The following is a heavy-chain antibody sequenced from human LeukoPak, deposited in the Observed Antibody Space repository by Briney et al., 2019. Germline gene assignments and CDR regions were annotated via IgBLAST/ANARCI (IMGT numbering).Heavy chain of an antibody. Sequence: PGGSLRLSCAASGFTFSSYAMSWVRQAPGKGLEWVSAISGSGGSTYYADSVKGRFTISRDNSKNTLYLQMNSLRAEDTAVYYCAKDEDIVVVPALYFDYWGQGTLVTVSS. D-gene: IGHD2-2*01. J-gene: IGHJ4*02. CDR1: GFTFSSYA. CDR3: AKDEDIVVVPALYFDY. V-gene: IGHV3-23*01. CDR2: ISGSGGST.